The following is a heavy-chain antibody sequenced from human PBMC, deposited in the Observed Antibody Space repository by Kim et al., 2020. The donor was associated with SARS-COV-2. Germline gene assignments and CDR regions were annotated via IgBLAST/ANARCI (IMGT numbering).Heavy chain of an antibody. CDR1: GFTFNTYG. Sequence: GGSLRLSCAASGFTFNTYGMSWVRQAPRKGLEWVSSISYTGEYTYYADSVRGQFTISRDNSKNTLYLQMNSLRAEDTAVYYCAKDYGSCSGGSCYFDYWGQGTLVTVSS. V-gene: IGHV3-23*01. CDR2: ISYTGEYT. D-gene: IGHD2-15*01. CDR3: AKDYGSCSGGSCYFDY. J-gene: IGHJ4*02.